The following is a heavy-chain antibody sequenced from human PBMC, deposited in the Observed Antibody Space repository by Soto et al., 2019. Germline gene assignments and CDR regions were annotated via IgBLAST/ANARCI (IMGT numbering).Heavy chain of an antibody. CDR1: GYTFTSYD. J-gene: IGHJ6*02. CDR3: AREYSSGWYYYYYGMDV. CDR2: MNPNSGNT. Sequence: QVQRVQSGAEVKKPGASVKVSCKASGYTFTSYDINWVRQATGQGLEWMGWMNPNSGNTGYAQKFQGRVTMTRNTSISTAYMELSSLRSEDTAVYYCAREYSSGWYYYYYGMDVWGQGTTVTVSS. V-gene: IGHV1-8*01. D-gene: IGHD6-19*01.